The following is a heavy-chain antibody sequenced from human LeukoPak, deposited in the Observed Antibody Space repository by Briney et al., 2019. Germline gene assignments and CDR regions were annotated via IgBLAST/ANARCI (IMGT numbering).Heavy chain of an antibody. CDR3: ASGYCGGACQLGGVDM. Sequence: PSETLSLTCTVSGGPFRNYYWTWIRQSAGEGLEWIGRIYTSGSTNYDPSLRSRVTMSVDTSKNEFSLKLSSVTAADTAVYYCASGYCGGACQLGGVDMWGQGTMVTVSS. CDR1: GGPFRNYY. D-gene: IGHD2-21*02. J-gene: IGHJ3*02. CDR2: IYTSGST. V-gene: IGHV4-4*07.